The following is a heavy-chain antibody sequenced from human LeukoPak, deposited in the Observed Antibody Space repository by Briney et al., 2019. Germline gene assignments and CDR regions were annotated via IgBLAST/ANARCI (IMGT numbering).Heavy chain of an antibody. Sequence: PSETLSLTCTVSGGSISSGSYYWSWIRQPAGKGLEWIGRIYTSGSTNYNPSLKSRVTISVDTSKNQFSLKLSSVTAADTAVYYCARDAEWFGESQNWFDPWGQGTLVTVSS. V-gene: IGHV4-61*02. CDR2: IYTSGST. D-gene: IGHD3-10*01. CDR1: GGSISSGSYY. J-gene: IGHJ5*02. CDR3: ARDAEWFGESQNWFDP.